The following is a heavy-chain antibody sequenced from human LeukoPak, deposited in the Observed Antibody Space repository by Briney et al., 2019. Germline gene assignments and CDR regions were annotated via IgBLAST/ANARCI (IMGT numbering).Heavy chain of an antibody. Sequence: SETLSLTCVVSGASVSTSHWNWLRHLPGKGLEWIGCLSYTGKTDYNPSLTSRVTISLATSKNQVSLKLASVTAADTAIYYCSEGYFEPFDHWGQGILVTVSS. CDR2: LSYTGKT. V-gene: IGHV4-59*02. D-gene: IGHD2/OR15-2a*01. CDR3: SEGYFEPFDH. J-gene: IGHJ4*02. CDR1: GASVSTSH.